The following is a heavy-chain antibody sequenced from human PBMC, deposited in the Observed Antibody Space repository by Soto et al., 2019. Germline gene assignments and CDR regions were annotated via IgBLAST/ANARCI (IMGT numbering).Heavy chain of an antibody. CDR3: ARYIWTSTYRSYFDS. CDR1: GSSIINGYY. Sequence: LSLTCTVSGSSIINGYYWSWVRQPPGKWLEWIATINHSGATYFNPSLKSRVTISIDTSRNQFSLELTSMTAADTEVYFCARYIWTSTYRSYFDSWGQGKLVTVSS. CDR2: INHSGAT. J-gene: IGHJ4*02. V-gene: IGHV4-38-2*02. D-gene: IGHD1-1*01.